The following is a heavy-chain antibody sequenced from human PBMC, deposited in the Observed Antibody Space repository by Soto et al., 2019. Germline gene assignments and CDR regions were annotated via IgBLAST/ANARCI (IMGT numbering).Heavy chain of an antibody. Sequence: SETLALTCTVSGGSISSSSYYWGGIRQPPGKGLEWIGSIYYSGRTYYNPSLKSRVTISVDTYKNQFSLKLSSVTDAETAVYYCAIIFWSGLYGMDVWGPGPTVTVS. V-gene: IGHV4-39*01. CDR3: AIIFWSGLYGMDV. CDR2: IYYSGRT. D-gene: IGHD3-3*01. CDR1: GGSISSSSYY. J-gene: IGHJ6*02.